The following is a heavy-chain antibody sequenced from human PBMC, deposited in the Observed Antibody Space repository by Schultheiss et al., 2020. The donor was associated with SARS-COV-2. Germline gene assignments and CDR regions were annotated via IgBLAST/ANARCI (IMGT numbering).Heavy chain of an antibody. V-gene: IGHV1-2*02. CDR2: INPNSGGT. CDR3: AKGDYGYYYYGMDV. CDR1: GYTFTGYY. Sequence: GESLKISCKASGYTFTGYYMHWVRQAPGQGLEWMGWINPNSGGTNYAQKFQGRFTMARDTSISTAYMELSRLRSDDTAVYYCAKGDYGYYYYGMDVWGQGTTVTVSS. J-gene: IGHJ6*02. D-gene: IGHD4-17*01.